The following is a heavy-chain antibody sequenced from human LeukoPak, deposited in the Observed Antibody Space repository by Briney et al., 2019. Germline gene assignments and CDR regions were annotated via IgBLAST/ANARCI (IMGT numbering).Heavy chain of an antibody. D-gene: IGHD3-22*01. Sequence: GGSLRLSCAASGFTFSDYYMSWIRQAPGKGLEWVSYISSSGSTIYYADSVKGRFTISRDNAKNSLYLQMNSLRAEDTAVYYCARDYYYDSSGYLAVNWFDPWGQGTLVTVSS. J-gene: IGHJ5*02. CDR1: GFTFSDYY. CDR3: ARDYYYDSSGYLAVNWFDP. CDR2: ISSSGSTI. V-gene: IGHV3-11*01.